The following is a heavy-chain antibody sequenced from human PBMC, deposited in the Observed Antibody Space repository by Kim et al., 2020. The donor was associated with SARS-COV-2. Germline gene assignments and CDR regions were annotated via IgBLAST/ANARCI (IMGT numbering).Heavy chain of an antibody. CDR3: ARDSDFDL. CDR2: ISSGGDYI. Sequence: GGSLRLSCAASGFTLRTYTMNWVRQAPLEGLEWVSSISSGGDYIYYTDSVKGRFTISRDNDKNSLYLQMSSLRAEDTAVYYCARDSDFDLWGRGTLVTVSS. D-gene: IGHD3-10*01. CDR1: GFTLRTYT. V-gene: IGHV3-21*01. J-gene: IGHJ2*01.